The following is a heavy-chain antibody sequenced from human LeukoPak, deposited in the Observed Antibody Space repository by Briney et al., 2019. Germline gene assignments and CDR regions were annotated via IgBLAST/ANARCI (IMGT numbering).Heavy chain of an antibody. CDR2: ISAYNGNT. CDR1: GYTFTSYG. D-gene: IGHD6-6*01. Sequence: ASVKVSCKASGYTFTSYGISWVRQAPGQGLEWMGWISAYNGNTNYAQKLQGRVTMTTDPSTSTAYVELRSLRSDDTAVYYCARDRYSSSPKDYWGQGTLVTVSS. CDR3: ARDRYSSSPKDY. J-gene: IGHJ4*02. V-gene: IGHV1-18*01.